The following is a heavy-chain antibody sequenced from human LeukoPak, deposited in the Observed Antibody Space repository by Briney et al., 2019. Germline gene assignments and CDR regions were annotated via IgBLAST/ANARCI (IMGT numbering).Heavy chain of an antibody. Sequence: SETLSLTCTVSGGSISSSSYYWGWIRQPPGKGLEWIGSIYYSGSTYYNPSLKSRVTISVDTSKNQFSLKLSSVTAADTAVYYCARRLGGARGGAFDIWGQGTMVTVSS. J-gene: IGHJ3*02. CDR1: GGSISSSSYY. CDR3: ARRLGGARGGAFDI. V-gene: IGHV4-39*01. CDR2: IYYSGST. D-gene: IGHD1-26*01.